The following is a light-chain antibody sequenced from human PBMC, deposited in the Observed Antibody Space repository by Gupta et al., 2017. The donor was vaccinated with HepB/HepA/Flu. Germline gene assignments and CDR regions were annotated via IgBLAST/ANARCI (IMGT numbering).Light chain of an antibody. CDR2: SSS. CDR1: QRVSGW. J-gene: IGKJ1*01. V-gene: IGKV1-5*03. Sequence: DIQMTQSPSTLSASLGDEVTITCRASQRVSGWLAWYQQKPGKAPKLLIYSSSTLEGGVPSRFSGSGSGTEFTLTISSLQPGDFATYYCQQDCFYRWTFGQGTKVEIK. CDR3: QQDCFYRWT.